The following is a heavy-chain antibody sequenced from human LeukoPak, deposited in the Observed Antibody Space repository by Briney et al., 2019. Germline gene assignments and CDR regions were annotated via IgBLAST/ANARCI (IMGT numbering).Heavy chain of an antibody. CDR2: IYHSGST. D-gene: IGHD4-17*01. CDR3: ASLDGDYDAFDI. CDR1: GGSISSGGYS. J-gene: IGHJ3*02. Sequence: SKTLSLTCAVSGGSISSGGYSWSWIRQPPRKGLEWIGYIYHSGSTYYNPSLKSRVTISVDRSKNQFSLKLSSVTAADTAVYYCASLDGDYDAFDIWGQGTMVTVSS. V-gene: IGHV4-30-2*01.